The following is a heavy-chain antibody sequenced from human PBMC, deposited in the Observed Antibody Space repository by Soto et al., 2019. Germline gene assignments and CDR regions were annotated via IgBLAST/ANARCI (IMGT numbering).Heavy chain of an antibody. J-gene: IGHJ4*02. CDR1: GFTFSIYA. CDR2: VSGSGGTT. D-gene: IGHD3-22*01. V-gene: IGHV3-23*01. CDR3: VKCYYYDSRRRNYFDY. Sequence: PWCSLRISCASSGFTFSIYAMSWCLPSPLNGLEWVSAVSGSGGTTYYADSVKGRFTISRDNSKNPVYLQMNSLRVEDTAVYYCVKCYYYDSRRRNYFDYWGERPLVTVSS.